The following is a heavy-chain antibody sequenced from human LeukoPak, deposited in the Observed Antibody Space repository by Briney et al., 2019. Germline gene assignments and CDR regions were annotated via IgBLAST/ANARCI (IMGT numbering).Heavy chain of an antibody. Sequence: GGSLRLSCAASGFTFDDYGMSWVRQAPGKGLEWVSGINWNGGSTGYADSVKGRFTISRDNAKNSLYLQMNSLRAEDTALYYCARTTGGSYLDAFDIWGQGTMVTVSS. CDR3: ARTTGGSYLDAFDI. V-gene: IGHV3-20*04. D-gene: IGHD1-26*01. CDR1: GFTFDDYG. J-gene: IGHJ3*02. CDR2: INWNGGST.